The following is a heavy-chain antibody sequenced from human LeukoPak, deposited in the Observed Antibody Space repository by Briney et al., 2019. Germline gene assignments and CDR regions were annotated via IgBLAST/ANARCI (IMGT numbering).Heavy chain of an antibody. CDR3: ARTITIFGGDWFDP. CDR2: IYHSGST. D-gene: IGHD3-3*01. CDR1: GGSISSGGYS. J-gene: IGHJ5*02. Sequence: PSQTLSLTCAVSGGSISSGGYSWSWIRQPPGKGLEWIGYIYHSGSTYYNPSLKSRVTISVDRSKNQFSLMLSSVTAADTAVYYCARTITIFGGDWFDPWGQGTLVTVSS. V-gene: IGHV4-30-2*01.